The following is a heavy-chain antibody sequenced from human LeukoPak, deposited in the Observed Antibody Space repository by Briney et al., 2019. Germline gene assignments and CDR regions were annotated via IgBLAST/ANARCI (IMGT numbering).Heavy chain of an antibody. V-gene: IGHV3-21*01. CDR1: GFTFSSYS. CDR3: ARGGGAAMVTFYYSYGMDV. J-gene: IGHJ6*02. D-gene: IGHD5-18*01. CDR2: ISSSSSYI. Sequence: GGSLRLSCAASGFTFSSYSMNWVRQAPGKGLEWVSSISSSSSYIYYADSVKGRFTISRDNAKNSLYLQMNSLRAEDTAVYYCARGGGAAMVTFYYSYGMDVWGQGTTVTVSS.